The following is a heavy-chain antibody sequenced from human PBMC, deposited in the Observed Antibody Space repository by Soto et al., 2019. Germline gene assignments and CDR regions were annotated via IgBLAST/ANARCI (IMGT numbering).Heavy chain of an antibody. V-gene: IGHV1-2*02. CDR3: ERAGIAAHGSGEYAMDV. Sequence: QVQLVQSGAEVKKPGASVKVSCKTSGYTFTAHYMHWVRQAPGQGLEWVGWINPRSGVTQTAQKFKGRVALTRDTSINTAYMELSSLRSDDTAVYHCERAGIAAHGSGEYAMDVWGQGTTVTVSS. J-gene: IGHJ6*02. D-gene: IGHD6-25*01. CDR1: GYTFTAHY. CDR2: INPRSGVT.